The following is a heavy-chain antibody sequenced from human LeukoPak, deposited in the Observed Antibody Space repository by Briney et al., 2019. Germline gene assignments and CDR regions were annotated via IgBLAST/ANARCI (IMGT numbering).Heavy chain of an antibody. V-gene: IGHV4-59*08. J-gene: IGHJ6*02. CDR1: GGSISGYY. CDR2: IYSSGST. CDR3: VRHKDPGSYYYYYGMDV. Sequence: PSETLSLTCTVSGGSISGYYWSWIRQPPGKGLEWIGYIYSSGSTNSNPSLKSRATISVDSSKNQFSLKLTSVTAADTAVYYCVRHKDPGSYYYYYGMDVWGQGTTVTVSS.